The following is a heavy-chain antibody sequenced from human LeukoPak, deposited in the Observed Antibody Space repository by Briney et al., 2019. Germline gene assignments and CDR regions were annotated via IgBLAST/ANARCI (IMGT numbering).Heavy chain of an antibody. CDR2: IYSGGST. CDR3: ARDRNVYYYGMDV. CDR1: GFTVSSNY. V-gene: IGHV3-66*01. J-gene: IGHJ6*02. Sequence: GGSLRLSCAASGFTVSSNYMSWVRQAPGKGLEWVSVIYSGGSTYYADSVKGRFTISRDNSKNTLYLQMNSLRAEDTAVYYCARDRNVYYYGMDVWGQGTTVTVSS.